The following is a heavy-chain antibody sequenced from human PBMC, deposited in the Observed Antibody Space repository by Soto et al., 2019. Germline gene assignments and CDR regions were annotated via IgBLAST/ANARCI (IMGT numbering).Heavy chain of an antibody. D-gene: IGHD3-16*02. V-gene: IGHV4-59*01. CDR1: GGSISSYY. Sequence: QVQLQESGPGLVKPSETLSLTCTVSGGSISSYYWSWIRQPPGKGLEWIGYFYYSGSTYYNPSLKSRATTSVETCQNPSSLNLSSMISVDTAIYYSARWGYPLLDYWGQGTLVTVSS. CDR3: ARWGYPLLDY. J-gene: IGHJ4*02. CDR2: FYYSGST.